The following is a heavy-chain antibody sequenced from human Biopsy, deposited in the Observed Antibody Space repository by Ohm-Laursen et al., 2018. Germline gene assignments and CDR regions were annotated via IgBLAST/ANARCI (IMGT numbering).Heavy chain of an antibody. CDR3: ARGMRSSGWPYFDS. CDR1: GDSVSSGNFN. Sequence: SQTLSLTCTVSGDSVSSGNFNWTRIPQPPGQGLEYIGYIYDRGSTANYNPSLESRATMSVDMPKNQISLKLSSVTAADTAIYYCARGMRSSGWPYFDSWGQGTLVTVSS. D-gene: IGHD6-19*01. J-gene: IGHJ4*02. V-gene: IGHV4-61*01. CDR2: IYDRGST.